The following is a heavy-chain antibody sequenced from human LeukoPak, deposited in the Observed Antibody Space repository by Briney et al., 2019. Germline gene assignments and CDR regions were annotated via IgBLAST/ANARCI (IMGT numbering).Heavy chain of an antibody. V-gene: IGHV3-64*01. J-gene: IGHJ4*02. CDR2: ISSNGGST. Sequence: PGGSLRLSCAASGFTFSSYAMSWVRQAPGKGLEWVSAISSNGGSTYYANSVKGRFTISRDNSKNTLYPQMGNLRAEDMAVYYCARDGGADYGDAFDYWGQGTLVTVSS. CDR1: GFTFSSYA. D-gene: IGHD4-17*01. CDR3: ARDGGADYGDAFDY.